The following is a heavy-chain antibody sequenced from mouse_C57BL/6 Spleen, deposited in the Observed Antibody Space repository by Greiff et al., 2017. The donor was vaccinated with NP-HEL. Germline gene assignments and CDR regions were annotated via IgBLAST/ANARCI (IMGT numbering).Heavy chain of an antibody. D-gene: IGHD1-1*01. V-gene: IGHV2-3*01. J-gene: IGHJ3*01. CDR1: GFSLTSYG. Sequence: VQLQESGPGLVAPSQSLSITCTVSGFSLTSYGVSWVRQPPGKGLEWLGVIWGDVSTNYHSALITRLSISKDNSKSQVFLKLNRRRTDDTATYYCAKPTGYYGSTWFAYWGQGTLVTVSA. CDR2: IWGDVST. CDR3: AKPTGYYGSTWFAY.